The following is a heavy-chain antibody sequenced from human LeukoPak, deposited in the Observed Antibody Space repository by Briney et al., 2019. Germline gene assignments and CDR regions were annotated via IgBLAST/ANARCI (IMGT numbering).Heavy chain of an antibody. D-gene: IGHD2-2*01. CDR3: TADTPGMSTSTGIDH. CDR1: GFTFSIAW. Sequence: KPGGSLRLSCAASGFTFSIAWMIWVRHLPVKGLEWVGRIKSKTDGGTTDYAAPVKGIFTISRDDSKNMLYLQMNSLKVEDTAVYYCTADTPGMSTSTGIDHWGQGTLVTVSS. J-gene: IGHJ5*02. V-gene: IGHV3-15*05. CDR2: IKSKTDGGTT.